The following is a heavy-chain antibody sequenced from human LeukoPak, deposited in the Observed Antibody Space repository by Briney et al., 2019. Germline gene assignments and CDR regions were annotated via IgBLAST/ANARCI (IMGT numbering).Heavy chain of an antibody. CDR2: MNPNSGNT. CDR3: ARGLNDYGDRGVY. D-gene: IGHD4-17*01. Sequence: ASVKVSCKASGYTFTSYDINWVRQATGQGLEWMGWMNPNSGNTGYAQKFQGRVTMTRSTSIRTAYMELSSLRSEDTAVYYCARGLNDYGDRGVYWGQGTLVTVSS. V-gene: IGHV1-8*01. CDR1: GYTFTSYD. J-gene: IGHJ4*02.